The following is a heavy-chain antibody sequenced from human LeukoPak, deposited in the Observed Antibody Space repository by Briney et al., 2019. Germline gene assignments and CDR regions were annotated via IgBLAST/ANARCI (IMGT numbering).Heavy chain of an antibody. Sequence: GGSLRLSCAASRFTFSSYWMSWVRQAPGKGLEWVANIKEDGSQKYYLDSLKARFTISRDNSKNTLYLQMNSLRAEDTAVYYCARGQYDSSGEDYWGQGTLVTVSS. D-gene: IGHD3-22*01. CDR1: RFTFSSYW. CDR2: IKEDGSQK. V-gene: IGHV3-7*03. J-gene: IGHJ4*02. CDR3: ARGQYDSSGEDY.